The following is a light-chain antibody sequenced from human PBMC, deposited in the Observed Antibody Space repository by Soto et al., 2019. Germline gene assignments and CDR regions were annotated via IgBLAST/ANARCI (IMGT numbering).Light chain of an antibody. CDR3: SSYGGSNIPYV. V-gene: IGLV2-8*01. J-gene: IGLJ1*01. Sequence: QSVLTQPPSASGSPGQSVTISCTGTSSDIGGYNFVSWYQHHPGKAPKLMIYEVTKRPSGVPDRFSGSKSGNTASLTVSGLQAEDEAEYYCSSYGGSNIPYVFGTGNNVTDL. CDR2: EVT. CDR1: SSDIGGYNF.